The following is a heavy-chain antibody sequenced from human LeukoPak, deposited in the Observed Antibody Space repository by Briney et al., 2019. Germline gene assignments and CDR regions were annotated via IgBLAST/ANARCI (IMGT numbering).Heavy chain of an antibody. CDR3: ARMLGVAGTSGY. CDR2: ISSSSSYI. J-gene: IGHJ4*02. V-gene: IGHV3-21*01. CDR1: GFTSSSYS. Sequence: GGSLRLSCAASGFTSSSYSMNWVRQAPGKGLEWVSSISSSSSYIYYADSVKGRFTISRDNAKNSLYLQMNSLRAEDTAVYYCARMLGVAGTSGYWGQGTLVTVSS. D-gene: IGHD6-19*01.